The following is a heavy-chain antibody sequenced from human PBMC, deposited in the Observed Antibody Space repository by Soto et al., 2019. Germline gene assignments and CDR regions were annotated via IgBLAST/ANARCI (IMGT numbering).Heavy chain of an antibody. D-gene: IGHD1-1*01. CDR3: VRPSEEQVRTWRAPHSDC. Sequence: GGSLRLSCSASGFVFKNYGMHCVRQAPGKGLEYVAAIRTDSGDISYADSVKGRFIISRDNCKDTLFLQMSSLRPDDTVTYYCVRPSEEQVRTWRAPHSDCWGPGALLTVFS. J-gene: IGHJ4*02. V-gene: IGHV3-64D*06. CDR1: GFVFKNYG. CDR2: IRTDSGDI.